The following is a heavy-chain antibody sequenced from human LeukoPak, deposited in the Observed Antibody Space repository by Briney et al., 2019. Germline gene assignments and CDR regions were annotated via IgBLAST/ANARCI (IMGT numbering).Heavy chain of an antibody. CDR1: GFTFSSYS. CDR3: ARASGYSSSWSRSEFDY. Sequence: GGSLRLSCAASGFTFSSYSMNWVRQAPGKGLEWVSSISSSSSYIYYADSVKGRFTISRDNAKNSLYLQMNSLGAEDTAVYYCARASGYSSSWSRSEFDYWGQGTLVTVSS. D-gene: IGHD6-13*01. CDR2: ISSSSSYI. V-gene: IGHV3-21*01. J-gene: IGHJ4*02.